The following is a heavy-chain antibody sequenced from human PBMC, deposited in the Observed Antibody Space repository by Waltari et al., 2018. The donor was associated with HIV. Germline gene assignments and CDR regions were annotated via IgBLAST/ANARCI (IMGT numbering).Heavy chain of an antibody. Sequence: QVQLQQWGAGLLRPSETLSLTCAVYGGSFSGYYWSWIRQAPGKGLEWIGEINHSGSSNCNPSLNSRVTISVDTSKNQFSLRVRSVTAADTAVYYCARDSVPSFDYGDYYYYGMDVWSRGTTVTVSS. CDR3: ARDSVPSFDYGDYYYYGMDV. V-gene: IGHV4-34*01. J-gene: IGHJ6*01. D-gene: IGHD4-17*01. CDR1: GGSFSGYY. CDR2: INHSGSS.